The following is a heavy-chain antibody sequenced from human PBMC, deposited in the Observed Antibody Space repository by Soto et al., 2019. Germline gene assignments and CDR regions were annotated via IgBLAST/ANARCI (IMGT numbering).Heavy chain of an antibody. Sequence: ASVKVSCKASGYTFTGYGISWVRQAHGQGPEWMGWISAYNGNTNYAQKLQGRVTMTTDTSTRTAYMELRSMRSDGTAVYYCARDTNMVRGANFYYYGMDVWGQGTTVTVSS. D-gene: IGHD3-10*01. V-gene: IGHV1-18*01. CDR1: GYTFTGYG. CDR2: ISAYNGNT. J-gene: IGHJ6*02. CDR3: ARDTNMVRGANFYYYGMDV.